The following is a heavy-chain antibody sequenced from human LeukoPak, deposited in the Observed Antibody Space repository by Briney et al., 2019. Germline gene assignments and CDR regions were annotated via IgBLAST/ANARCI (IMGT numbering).Heavy chain of an antibody. J-gene: IGHJ4*02. CDR3: ARDLDDSSGYTDY. V-gene: IGHV1-2*02. D-gene: IGHD3-22*01. CDR1: GYTFTGYY. Sequence: GASETVSCKASGYTFTGYYMHWVRQAPGQGLEWMGWINPNSSGTNYEQKFQGRVTMTRDTSISTAYMELSRLRSGDTAVYYCARDLDDSSGYTDYWGQGTLVTVSS. CDR2: INPNSSGT.